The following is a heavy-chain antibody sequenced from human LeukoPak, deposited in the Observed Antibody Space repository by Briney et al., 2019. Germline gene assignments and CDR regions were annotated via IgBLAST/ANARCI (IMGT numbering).Heavy chain of an antibody. J-gene: IGHJ4*02. V-gene: IGHV5-51*01. CDR3: ARMRAYGDYLSAFDH. CDR1: GYSFTTYW. D-gene: IGHD4-17*01. Sequence: GESLKISCKGSGYSFTTYWIGWVRQMPGKGLEWMGMIYPGDSDTRYSPSFQGQVTISADKSISIAYLQWSSLKASDTAIYYCARMRAYGDYLSAFDHWGQGTLVTVSS. CDR2: IYPGDSDT.